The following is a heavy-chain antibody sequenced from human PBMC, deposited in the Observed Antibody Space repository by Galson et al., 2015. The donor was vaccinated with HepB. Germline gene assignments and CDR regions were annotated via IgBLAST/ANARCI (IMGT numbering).Heavy chain of an antibody. CDR2: ITPSGGNT. CDR3: AKVQPRKNEGWYYSAWGEIDS. Sequence: SLRLSCAASGFTFSYYAMSWVRQAPGKGLEWVSAITPSGGNTYSADSLKGRFTISRDNSRNVLYLHMKGLRVEDTALYYFAKVQPRKNEGWYYSAWGEIDSGGQGTLVSVSS. V-gene: IGHV3-23*01. CDR1: GFTFSYYA. J-gene: IGHJ4*02. D-gene: IGHD2/OR15-2a*01.